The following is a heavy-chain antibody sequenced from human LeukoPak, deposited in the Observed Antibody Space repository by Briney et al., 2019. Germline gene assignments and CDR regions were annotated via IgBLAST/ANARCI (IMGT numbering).Heavy chain of an antibody. CDR2: IYPGDSDT. CDR1: GYSFTSYW. V-gene: IGHV5-51*01. CDR3: ARLMVVVVAPDAFDI. Sequence: GESLEISCKGSGYSFTSYWIGWVRQMPGKGLEWMGIIYPGDSDTRYSPSFQGQVTISADKSISTAYLQWSSLKASDTAMYYCARLMVVVVAPDAFDIWGQGTMVTVSS. J-gene: IGHJ3*02. D-gene: IGHD2-15*01.